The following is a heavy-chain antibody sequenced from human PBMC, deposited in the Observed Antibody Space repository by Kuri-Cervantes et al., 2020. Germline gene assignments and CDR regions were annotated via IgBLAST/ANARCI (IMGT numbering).Heavy chain of an antibody. V-gene: IGHV4-39*07. CDR3: AREKMVRGVISRVWFDP. CDR2: IYYSGST. CDR1: GGSISSSSYY. J-gene: IGHJ5*02. Sequence: SETLSLTCTVSGGSISSSSYYWGWIRQPPGKGLEWIGSIYYSGSTYYNPSLKSRVTISVDTSKNQFSLKLSSVTAADTAVYYCAREKMVRGVISRVWFDPWGQGTLVTRLL. D-gene: IGHD3-10*01.